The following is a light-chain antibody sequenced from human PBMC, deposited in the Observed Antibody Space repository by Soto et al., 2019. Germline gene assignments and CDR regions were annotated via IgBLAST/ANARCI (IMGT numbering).Light chain of an antibody. Sequence: QSALTQPASVSGSPGQSITISCTGTSSDVGGYNYVSWYQQHPGKAPKLMIYEVRERPSGVPDRFSGSKSGNTASLTVSGLQAEDEADYYCSSYEGNTNLLFGRGTKLTVL. CDR3: SSYEGNTNLL. CDR2: EVR. J-gene: IGLJ2*01. CDR1: SSDVGGYNY. V-gene: IGLV2-8*01.